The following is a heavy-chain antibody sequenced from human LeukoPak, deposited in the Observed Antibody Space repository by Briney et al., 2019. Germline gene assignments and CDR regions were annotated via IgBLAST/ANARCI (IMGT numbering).Heavy chain of an antibody. CDR2: IYYSGST. J-gene: IGHJ5*02. Sequence: KPSETLSLTCTVSGGSISIYYWSWIRQPPGKGLEWIGYIYYSGSTNYNPSLRSRVTIPVDTSKNQFSLKLSSVTAADTAVYYCARVVVGATYNWFDPWGQGTLVTVSS. CDR3: ARVVVGATYNWFDP. D-gene: IGHD1-26*01. V-gene: IGHV4-59*01. CDR1: GGSISIYY.